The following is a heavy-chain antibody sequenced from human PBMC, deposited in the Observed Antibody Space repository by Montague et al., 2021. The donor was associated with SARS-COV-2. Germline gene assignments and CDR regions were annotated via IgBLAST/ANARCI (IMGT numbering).Heavy chain of an antibody. CDR3: ARGTRVVGITPGFRY. D-gene: IGHD3-22*01. Sequence: SETLSLTCAVYGGSFSGYYWSWIRQPPGKGLEWIGEINHSGSTNYNPSLKSRVTISVDTSKNQFSLKLSSVTAADTAVYYCARGTRVVGITPGFRYWGQGAQVAVSS. CDR2: INHSGST. V-gene: IGHV4-34*01. CDR1: GGSFSGYY. J-gene: IGHJ4*02.